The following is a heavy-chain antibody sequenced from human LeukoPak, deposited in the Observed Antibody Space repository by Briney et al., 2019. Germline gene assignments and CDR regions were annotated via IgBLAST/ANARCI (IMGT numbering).Heavy chain of an antibody. J-gene: IGHJ4*02. CDR2: ISGSGGST. V-gene: IGHV3-23*01. D-gene: IGHD2-21*01. CDR1: GFTFSSYG. CDR3: AKDRVYSPAPFDY. Sequence: PGGSLRLSCAASGFTFSSYGMSWVRQAPGKGLEWVSAISGSGGSTYYADSVKGRFTISRDNSKNTLYLQMNSLRAEDTAVYYYAKDRVYSPAPFDYWGQGTLVTVSS.